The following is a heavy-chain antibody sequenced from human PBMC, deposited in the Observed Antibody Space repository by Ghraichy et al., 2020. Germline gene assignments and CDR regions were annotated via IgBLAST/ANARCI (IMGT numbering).Heavy chain of an antibody. CDR2: INPNSGGT. Sequence: ASVKVSCKASGYTFTGYYMHWVRQAPGQGLEWMGWINPNSGGTNYAQKFQGRVTMTRDTSISTAYMELSRLRSDDTAVYYCARDLGGLWFEDYWGQGTLVTVSS. J-gene: IGHJ4*02. CDR1: GYTFTGYY. CDR3: ARDLGGLWFEDY. D-gene: IGHD5-18*01. V-gene: IGHV1-2*02.